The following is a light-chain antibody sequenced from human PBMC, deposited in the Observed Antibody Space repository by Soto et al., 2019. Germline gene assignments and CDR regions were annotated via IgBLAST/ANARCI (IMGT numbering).Light chain of an antibody. V-gene: IGKV3-20*01. CDR1: QSISSTS. J-gene: IGKJ1*01. CDR2: IAS. Sequence: EIVLTQSPGTLSLSPGERATLSCRASQSISSTSLAWYQQRPGQAPRLLIYIASSRATGIPDRFSGSGSGIDFTLTISRLEPEDFAVYYCQHYGNSLWTFGQGTRVEIK. CDR3: QHYGNSLWT.